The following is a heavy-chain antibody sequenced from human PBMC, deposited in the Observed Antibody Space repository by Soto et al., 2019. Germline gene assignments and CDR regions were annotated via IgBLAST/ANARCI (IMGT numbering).Heavy chain of an antibody. J-gene: IGHJ6*02. Sequence: GESLKISCKGSGYSFTIYWIGWVRQMPGKGLEWMGIIYPGDSDTRYGPSFQGQVTISADKSISTAYLQWSRLKASDTAMYYCARGDTYCSSTSCYWEIHYYGMDVWGQGTTVTVSS. CDR2: IYPGDSDT. CDR1: GYSFTIYW. V-gene: IGHV5-51*01. CDR3: ARGDTYCSSTSCYWEIHYYGMDV. D-gene: IGHD2-2*01.